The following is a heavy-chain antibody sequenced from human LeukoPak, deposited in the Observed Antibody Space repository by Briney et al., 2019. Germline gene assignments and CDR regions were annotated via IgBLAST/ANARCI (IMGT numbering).Heavy chain of an antibody. D-gene: IGHD3-10*01. CDR1: GYTFTTYD. V-gene: IGHV1-8*01. J-gene: IGHJ4*02. CDR3: TRAPIPGNF. CDR2: MNPHSGNT. Sequence: GASVKVSCKASGYTFTTYDINWVRQATGQGLEWMGWMNPHSGNTGYAQKFQGRVAMTRDTSINTAYMEQSSLTSDDTAVYYCTRAPIPGNFWGQGTLVTVSS.